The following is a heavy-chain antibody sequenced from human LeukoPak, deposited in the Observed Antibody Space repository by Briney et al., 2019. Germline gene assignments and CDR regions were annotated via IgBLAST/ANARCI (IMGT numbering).Heavy chain of an antibody. Sequence: ASVKVSCKASGYTFASYDMNWVRQATGQGLEWMGGMNPNSGNTGYAQKFQGRVTMTRNTSISTAYMELSSLRSEDTAVYYCARGTSSTGGDVWGQGTTVTVS. D-gene: IGHD2-8*02. CDR3: ARGTSSTGGDV. V-gene: IGHV1-8*01. CDR1: GYTFASYD. CDR2: MNPNSGNT. J-gene: IGHJ6*02.